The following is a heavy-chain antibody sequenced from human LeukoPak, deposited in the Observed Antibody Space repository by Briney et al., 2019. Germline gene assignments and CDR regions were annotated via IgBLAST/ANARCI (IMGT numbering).Heavy chain of an antibody. CDR1: GFTFSSNH. CDR3: ARGEAVATYYYYGMDV. CDR2: IYSGGST. V-gene: IGHV3-53*01. J-gene: IGHJ6*04. Sequence: GGSLRLSCAASGFTFSSNHMSWVRQAPGKGLEWVSVIYSGGSTYYADSVKGRFTISRDNSKNTLYLQMNSLRAEDTAVYYCARGEAVATYYYYGMDVWGKGTTVTVSS. D-gene: IGHD6-19*01.